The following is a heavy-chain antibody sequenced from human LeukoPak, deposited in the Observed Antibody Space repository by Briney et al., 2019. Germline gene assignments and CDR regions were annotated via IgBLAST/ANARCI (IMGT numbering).Heavy chain of an antibody. D-gene: IGHD3-10*01. CDR2: ISGDGVYI. V-gene: IGHV3-23*01. CDR3: ARLMVRGVITDDAFDI. CDR1: GFTFRNFA. J-gene: IGHJ3*02. Sequence: GGSLRLSCAASGFTFRNFAMSWVRQASGKGLEWVSAISGDGVYIYYIDSVKGRFTTSRDNSRDTLFLQMNSLRAEDTAVYYCARLMVRGVITDDAFDIWGQGTMVTVSS.